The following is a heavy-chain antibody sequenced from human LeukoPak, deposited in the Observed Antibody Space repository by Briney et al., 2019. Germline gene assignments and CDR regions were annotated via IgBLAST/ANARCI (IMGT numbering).Heavy chain of an antibody. D-gene: IGHD3-9*01. CDR1: GYTFTSYG. CDR3: ARDQDPEYYDILTGPFYYYYYMDV. CDR2: ISAYNGNT. J-gene: IGHJ6*03. Sequence: ASVKVSCKASGYTFTSYGISWVRQAPGQGLEWMGWISAYNGNTNYAQKLQGRVTMTTDTSTSTAYMELRSLRSDDTAVYYCARDQDPEYYDILTGPFYYYYYMDVWGKGTKVTISS. V-gene: IGHV1-18*01.